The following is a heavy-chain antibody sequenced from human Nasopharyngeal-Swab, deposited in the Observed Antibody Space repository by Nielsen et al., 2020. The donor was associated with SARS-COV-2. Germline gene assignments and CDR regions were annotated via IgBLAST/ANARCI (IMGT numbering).Heavy chain of an antibody. CDR1: GFTFSIYA. D-gene: IGHD6-19*01. Sequence: GGSLTLSCAASGFTFSIYAMHWVRQAPGKGLEWVAVISYDGSNKYYADSVKGRFTISRDNSKNTLYLQMNSLRAEDTAVYYCAPDSSGWYQAFDIWGQGTMVTVSS. CDR2: ISYDGSNK. CDR3: APDSSGWYQAFDI. V-gene: IGHV3-30*04. J-gene: IGHJ3*02.